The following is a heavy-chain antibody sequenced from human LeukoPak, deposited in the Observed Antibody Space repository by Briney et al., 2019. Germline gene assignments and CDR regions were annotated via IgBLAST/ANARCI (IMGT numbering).Heavy chain of an antibody. D-gene: IGHD3-22*01. Sequence: SEPLSLTCSVSGGSISTLYWSWIRQPPGKGLKWIGYIYSNGGTNYNPSLKSRVTMSVDTSKNQFSLKLSSVTAADTAVYYCAKYYYDSSGWPTGAFDIWGQGTMVTVSS. CDR2: IYSNGGT. J-gene: IGHJ3*02. V-gene: IGHV4-59*12. CDR1: GGSISTLY. CDR3: AKYYYDSSGWPTGAFDI.